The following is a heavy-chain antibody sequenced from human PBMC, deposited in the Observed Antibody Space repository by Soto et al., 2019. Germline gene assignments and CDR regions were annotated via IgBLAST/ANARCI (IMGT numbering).Heavy chain of an antibody. V-gene: IGHV4-39*01. D-gene: IGHD6-13*01. Sequence: PSETLSLTCTVSGGSISSSSYYWGWIRQPPGKGLEWIGSIYYSGSTYYNPSLKSRVTISVDTSKNQFPLKLSSVTAADTAVYYCARRGIAAAGTSWFDPWGQGTLVTVSS. CDR3: ARRGIAAAGTSWFDP. CDR1: GGSISSSSYY. CDR2: IYYSGST. J-gene: IGHJ5*02.